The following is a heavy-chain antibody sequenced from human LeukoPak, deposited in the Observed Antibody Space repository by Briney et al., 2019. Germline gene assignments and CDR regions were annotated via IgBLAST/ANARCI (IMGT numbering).Heavy chain of an antibody. Sequence: PSETLSLTCAVYGGSFSGHYWSWIRQPPGKGLEWIGEINHSGSTNYNPSLKSRVTISVDTSKNQFSLKLSSVTAADTAVYYCAREGFDIVVVPAAMPNYYYYMDVWGKGTTVTVSS. CDR3: AREGFDIVVVPAAMPNYYYYMDV. CDR2: INHSGST. V-gene: IGHV4-34*01. D-gene: IGHD2-2*01. J-gene: IGHJ6*03. CDR1: GGSFSGHY.